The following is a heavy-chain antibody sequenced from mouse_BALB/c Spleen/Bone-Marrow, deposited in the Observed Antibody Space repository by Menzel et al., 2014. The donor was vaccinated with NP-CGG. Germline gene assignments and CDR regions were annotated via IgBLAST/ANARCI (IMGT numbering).Heavy chain of an antibody. Sequence: QVQLKKSGPGLVQPSQSLSITCTVSGFSLTNYGVHWVRLSPGKGLEWLGVIWNSGNTNYNAAFISRLSINRDNSKSXVFFKMNSLQANDTAVYYCARNDEGVGAMDYWGQGTSVTVSS. V-gene: IGHV2-2*02. CDR3: ARNDEGVGAMDY. CDR2: IWNSGNT. J-gene: IGHJ4*01. CDR1: GFSLTNYG.